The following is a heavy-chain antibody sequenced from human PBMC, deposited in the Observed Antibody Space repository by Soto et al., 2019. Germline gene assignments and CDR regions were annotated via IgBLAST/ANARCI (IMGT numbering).Heavy chain of an antibody. CDR3: ARSQGLLPVIYYYYYGMDV. CDR1: GGSISSGGYY. CDR2: IYYSGST. D-gene: IGHD2-21*01. V-gene: IGHV4-31*03. J-gene: IGHJ6*02. Sequence: PSETLSLTCTVSGGSISSGGYYWSWIRQYPGKGLEWIGYIYYSGSTYYNPSLKSRVTISVDTSKNQFSLKLSSVTAADTAVYYCARSQGLLPVIYYYYYGMDVWGQGTTVTVSS.